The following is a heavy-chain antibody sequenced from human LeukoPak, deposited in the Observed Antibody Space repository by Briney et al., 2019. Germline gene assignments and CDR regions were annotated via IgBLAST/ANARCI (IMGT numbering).Heavy chain of an antibody. CDR1: GFTFSSYS. Sequence: GGSLRLSCAASGFTFSSYSMTWVRQAPGKGLERVSYISSSGSTIYYGDSVKGRFTISRDNAKNSLYLQMNSLRAEDTAVYYCARDILTGSQSRFQHWGQGTLVTVSS. CDR2: ISSSGSTI. J-gene: IGHJ1*01. D-gene: IGHD3-9*01. V-gene: IGHV3-48*04. CDR3: ARDILTGSQSRFQH.